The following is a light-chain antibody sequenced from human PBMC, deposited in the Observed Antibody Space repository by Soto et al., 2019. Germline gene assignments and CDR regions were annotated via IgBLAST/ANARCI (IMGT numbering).Light chain of an antibody. J-gene: IGLJ1*01. CDR1: SSDVGVYNY. CDR3: CSYAGSYTLV. Sequence: QSVLTQPRSVSGSPGQSVTISCTGTSSDVGVYNYVSWYQQYPGKAPKIMIYDVSKRPSGVPDRFSGSKSDSTASLTISGLQAEDEADYYCCSYAGSYTLVFGLGTKGTVL. V-gene: IGLV2-11*01. CDR2: DVS.